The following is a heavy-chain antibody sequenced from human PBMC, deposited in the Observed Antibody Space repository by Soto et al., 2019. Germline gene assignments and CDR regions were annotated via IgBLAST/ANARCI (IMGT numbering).Heavy chain of an antibody. V-gene: IGHV1-18*01. Sequence: ASVKVSCKASGYTFTTYGIHWVRQAPGQGLEWMGWISGYNGNTNYAQKFQGRVTMTTDTSTTTAYMDLRSLRSDDTAVYYCGRERDGTSWSSAEYLQHWGQGTQVTVSS. CDR3: GRERDGTSWSSAEYLQH. J-gene: IGHJ1*01. CDR1: GYTFTTYG. CDR2: ISGYNGNT. D-gene: IGHD6-13*01.